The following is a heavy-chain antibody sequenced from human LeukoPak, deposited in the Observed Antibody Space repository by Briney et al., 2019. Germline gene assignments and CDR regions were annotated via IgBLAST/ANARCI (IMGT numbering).Heavy chain of an antibody. Sequence: ASVKVSCKASGDTFTSYGISWVRQAPGQGLEWMGWISAYNGNTNYAQKLQGRVTMTTDTSTSTAYMELTSLRSDDTAVYYCARDQGANYYGSGSLWGQGTLVTVSS. CDR1: GDTFTSYG. CDR3: ARDQGANYYGSGSL. J-gene: IGHJ4*02. V-gene: IGHV1-18*01. D-gene: IGHD3-10*01. CDR2: ISAYNGNT.